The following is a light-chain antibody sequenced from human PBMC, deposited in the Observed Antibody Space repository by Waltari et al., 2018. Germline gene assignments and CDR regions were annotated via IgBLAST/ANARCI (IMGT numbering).Light chain of an antibody. J-gene: IGKJ4*01. CDR3: QQYDSLPLT. CDR2: DSS. Sequence: DIQMTQSASSLSASVGDRLTISCQASQDITNYLNWYQQKPCKAPKVLIYDSSNLGIGVPSSFSGSGSGTYFTFTIIDLQPEDVGTYSCQQYDSLPLTFGGGTKVEIK. CDR1: QDITNY. V-gene: IGKV1-33*01.